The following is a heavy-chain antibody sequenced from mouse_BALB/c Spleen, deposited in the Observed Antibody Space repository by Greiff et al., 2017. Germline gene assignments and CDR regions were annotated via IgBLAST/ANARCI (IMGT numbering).Heavy chain of an antibody. CDR1: GFTFSSYT. Sequence: EVKVVESGGGLVQPGGSLKLSCAASGFTFSSYTMSWVRQTPEKRLEWVAYISNGGGSTYYPDTVKGRFTISRDNAKNTLYLQMSSLKSEDTAMYYCARRRDNYFDYWGQGTTLTVSS. V-gene: IGHV5-12-2*01. CDR3: ARRRDNYFDY. D-gene: IGHD3-3*01. J-gene: IGHJ2*01. CDR2: ISNGGGST.